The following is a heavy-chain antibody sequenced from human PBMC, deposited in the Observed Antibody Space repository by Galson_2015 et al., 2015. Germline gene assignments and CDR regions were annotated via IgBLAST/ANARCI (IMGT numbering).Heavy chain of an antibody. Sequence: SVKVSCKASGGTFSSYAISWVRQAPGQGLEWMGGIIPIFGTANYAQKFQGRVTITADESTSTAYMELSSLRSEDTAVYYCARAEGLHLGELWIYDFYNWFDPWGQGTLVTVSS. D-gene: IGHD3-16*01. CDR1: GGTFSSYA. J-gene: IGHJ5*02. CDR3: ARAEGLHLGELWIYDFYNWFDP. V-gene: IGHV1-69*13. CDR2: IIPIFGTA.